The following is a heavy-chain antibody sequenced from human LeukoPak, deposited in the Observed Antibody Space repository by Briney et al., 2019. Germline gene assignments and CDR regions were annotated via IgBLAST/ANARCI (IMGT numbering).Heavy chain of an antibody. Sequence: GGSLRLSCAASGFTFSTYSMNWVRQAPGKGLEWVSAISSSSSYTYYADSVKGRFTISRDNAKNSLYLQMNSLRAEDTAVYYCAKDGSIAAAVPGDWFDPWGQGTLVTVSS. V-gene: IGHV3-21*04. CDR1: GFTFSTYS. CDR3: AKDGSIAAAVPGDWFDP. J-gene: IGHJ5*02. CDR2: ISSSSSYT. D-gene: IGHD6-13*01.